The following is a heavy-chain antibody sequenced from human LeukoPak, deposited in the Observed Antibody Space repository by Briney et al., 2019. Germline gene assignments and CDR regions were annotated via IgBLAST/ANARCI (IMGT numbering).Heavy chain of an antibody. Sequence: SVKVSCKASGGTFSSYAISWVRQAPGQGLEWMGRIIPILGIANYAQKFQGRVTITADKSTSTAYMELSSLRSEDTAVYYCARLGGAIVVVPAARTPVAPARNWFDPWGQGTLVTVSS. D-gene: IGHD2-2*01. CDR1: GGTFSSYA. J-gene: IGHJ5*02. CDR3: ARLGGAIVVVPAARTPVAPARNWFDP. V-gene: IGHV1-69*04. CDR2: IIPILGIA.